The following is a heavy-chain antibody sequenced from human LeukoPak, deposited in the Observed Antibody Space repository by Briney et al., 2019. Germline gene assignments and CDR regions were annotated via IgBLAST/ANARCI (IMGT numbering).Heavy chain of an antibody. Sequence: PGGSLRLSCAASGFTFSSYWMSWVRQAPGKGLEWVANIKQDGSEKYYVDSVKGRFTISRDNAKNSLYLQMNSLRAEDTAVYYCARGVVLMVVTHYMDVWGKGTTVTVSS. CDR2: IKQDGSEK. V-gene: IGHV3-7*01. D-gene: IGHD2-8*01. J-gene: IGHJ6*03. CDR3: ARGVVLMVVTHYMDV. CDR1: GFTFSSYW.